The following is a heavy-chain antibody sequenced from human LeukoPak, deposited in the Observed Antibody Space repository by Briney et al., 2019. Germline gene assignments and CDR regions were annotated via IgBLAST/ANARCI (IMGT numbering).Heavy chain of an antibody. CDR2: INPSGGST. J-gene: IGHJ6*02. Sequence: ASVKVSCKASGYTFTSYYMHWVRQAPGQGLEWMGIINPSGGSTSYAQKFQGRVTMTRDTSTSTVYMELRSLRSDDTAVYYCARDWWGYGMDVWGQGTTVTVSS. CDR1: GYTFTSYY. V-gene: IGHV1-46*01. CDR3: ARDWWGYGMDV. D-gene: IGHD2-15*01.